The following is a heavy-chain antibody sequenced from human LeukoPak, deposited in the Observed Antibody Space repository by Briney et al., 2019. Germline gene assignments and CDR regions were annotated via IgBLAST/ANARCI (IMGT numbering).Heavy chain of an antibody. CDR1: GFTFSSYA. J-gene: IGHJ4*02. D-gene: IGHD3-22*01. V-gene: IGHV3-23*01. CDR2: ISGSGGST. Sequence: GSLRLSCAASGFTFSSYAMSWVRPAPGKGLEWVSAISGSGGSTYYADSVKGRFTISRDNSKNTLYLQMNSLRAEDTAVYYCAKCYYDSSGFDYWGQGTLVTVSS. CDR3: AKCYYDSSGFDY.